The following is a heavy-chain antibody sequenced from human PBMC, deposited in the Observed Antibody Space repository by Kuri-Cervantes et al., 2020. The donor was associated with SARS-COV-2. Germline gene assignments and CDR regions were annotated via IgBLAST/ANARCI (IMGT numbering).Heavy chain of an antibody. D-gene: IGHD4-17*01. J-gene: IGHJ4*02. CDR1: GYSISSGYY. CDR2: IYHSGST. CDR3: ARVGDRTSTKFDY. V-gene: IGHV4-38-2*01. Sequence: SETLSLTCAVSGYSISSGYYWGWIRQPPGKGLEWIGSIYHSGSTYYNPSLKSRVTISVDTSKNQFSLKLSSVTAAGTAVYYCARVGDRTSTKFDYWGQGTLVTVSS.